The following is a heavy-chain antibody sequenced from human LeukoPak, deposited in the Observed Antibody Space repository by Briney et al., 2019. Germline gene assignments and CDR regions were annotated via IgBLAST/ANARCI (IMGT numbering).Heavy chain of an antibody. CDR1: GGSFSGYY. CDR2: INHSGST. CDR3: AKVANYYYGSESYYFFEH. D-gene: IGHD3-10*01. V-gene: IGHV4-34*01. J-gene: IGHJ4*02. Sequence: SETLSLTCAVYGGSFSGYYWSWIRQPPGKGLEWIGEINHSGSTNYNPSPKSRVTISVDTSKNQFSLKLSSVTAADTAVYYCAKVANYYYGSESYYFFEHWGQGTPVTASS.